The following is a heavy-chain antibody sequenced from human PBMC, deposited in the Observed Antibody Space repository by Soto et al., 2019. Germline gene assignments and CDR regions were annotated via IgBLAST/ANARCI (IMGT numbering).Heavy chain of an antibody. CDR1: GFTFSSYS. Sequence: GGSLRLSCAASGFTFSSYSVNWVRKAPGKGLEWVSYISSGSKTIYYADSVKGRFTVSRDNAKNSQYLQMNSLTDEDTAVYYCAREDILGVRSFDYWGRGTLVTVSS. CDR2: ISSGSKTI. CDR3: AREDILGVRSFDY. D-gene: IGHD3-10*01. J-gene: IGHJ4*02. V-gene: IGHV3-48*02.